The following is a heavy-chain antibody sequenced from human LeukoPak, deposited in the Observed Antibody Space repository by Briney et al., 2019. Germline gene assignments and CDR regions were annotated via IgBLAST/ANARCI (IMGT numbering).Heavy chain of an antibody. J-gene: IGHJ3*02. CDR3: ARVGDLPDAFDI. V-gene: IGHV1-8*03. Sequence: ASVRVSCKASGYTFTSYYMHWVRQAPGQGLEWMGWMNPNSGNTGYAQKFQGRVTITRNTSISTAYMELSSLRSEDTAVYYCARVGDLPDAFDIWGQGTMVTVSS. CDR1: GYTFTSYY. D-gene: IGHD2-21*02. CDR2: MNPNSGNT.